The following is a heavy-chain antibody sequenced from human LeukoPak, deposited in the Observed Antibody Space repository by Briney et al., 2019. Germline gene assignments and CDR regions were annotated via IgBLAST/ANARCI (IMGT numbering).Heavy chain of an antibody. CDR1: GNTFTSYD. CDR3: ARTSKGSGSYSDAFDI. V-gene: IGHV1-8*01. J-gene: IGHJ3*02. D-gene: IGHD3-10*01. CDR2: INPNSGNT. Sequence: ASVKVSCKDSGNTFTSYDINWVRQANGQGFGWIGSINPNSGNTGYAQKFQGRVTMTRNTSISTAYMELSSLRSEDTAVYYCARTSKGSGSYSDAFDIWGQGTMVTVSS.